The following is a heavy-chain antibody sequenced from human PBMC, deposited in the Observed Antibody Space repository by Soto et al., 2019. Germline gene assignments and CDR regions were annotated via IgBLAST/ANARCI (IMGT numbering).Heavy chain of an antibody. J-gene: IGHJ6*02. V-gene: IGHV3-30*18. CDR2: ISYDGSNK. CDR3: AKVVGYSSSWSLVSVDYYGMDV. D-gene: IGHD6-13*01. Sequence: GGSLRLSCAASGFTFSSYGMHWVRQAPGKGLEWVAVISYDGSNKYYADSVKGRFTISRDNSKNTLYLQMNSLRAEDTAVYYCAKVVGYSSSWSLVSVDYYGMDVWGQGTKVTVSS. CDR1: GFTFSSYG.